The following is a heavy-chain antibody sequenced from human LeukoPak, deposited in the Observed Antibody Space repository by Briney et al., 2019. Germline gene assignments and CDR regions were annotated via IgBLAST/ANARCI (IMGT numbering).Heavy chain of an antibody. V-gene: IGHV3-66*02. Sequence: PGGSLTLSCAASAFSVSSNYMNRVRQAPGKGLEWLSVIYSDGSTFYADSVKGRFIISRDSSKNTIFLQMNSLKPEDTADCYCVGDPGLRNGMYVWGLGTTVTVSS. J-gene: IGHJ6*02. CDR2: IYSDGST. CDR1: AFSVSSNY. D-gene: IGHD2-8*01. CDR3: VGDPGLRNGMYV.